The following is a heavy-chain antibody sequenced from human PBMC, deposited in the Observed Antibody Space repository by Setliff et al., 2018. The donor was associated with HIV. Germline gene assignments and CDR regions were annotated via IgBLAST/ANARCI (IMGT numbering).Heavy chain of an antibody. CDR3: AKDRGRGNWLDP. J-gene: IGHJ5*02. V-gene: IGHV3-23*03. CDR1: GFTFSNYA. D-gene: IGHD3-16*01. CDR2: IYSDGSYT. Sequence: GGSLRLSCAASGFTFSNYAMTWVRQRPGKGMEWVSVIYSDGSYTYYADSVKGRFTISRDNSKKMLYLQMTSLRSEDTAVYYCAKDRGRGNWLDPWGQGTLVTVSS.